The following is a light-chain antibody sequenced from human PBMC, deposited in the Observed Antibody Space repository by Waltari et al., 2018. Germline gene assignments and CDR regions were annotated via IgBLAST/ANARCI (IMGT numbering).Light chain of an antibody. CDR3: QNYNNWPRT. V-gene: IGKV3-15*01. J-gene: IGKJ1*01. CDR2: GAS. Sequence: EIVMTQSPDTLSVSPGDRATLSCRASQNVNRNLAWYQKKRGQAPRLLISGASARAAGIPPRFSGGGSGTEFTLTISSLQSEDFAVYYCQNYNNWPRTFGQGTKVEIK. CDR1: QNVNRN.